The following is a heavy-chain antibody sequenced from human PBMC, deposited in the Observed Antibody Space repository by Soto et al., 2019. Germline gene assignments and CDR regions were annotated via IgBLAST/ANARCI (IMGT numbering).Heavy chain of an antibody. CDR2: IIPILGIA. CDR1: GGTFSSYT. J-gene: IGHJ6*03. CDR3: ASRSGYEPKGEYGDYVDKDYYYYDYMDV. D-gene: IGHD4-17*01. V-gene: IGHV1-69*02. Sequence: QVQLVQSGAEVKKPGSSVKVSCKASGGTFSSYTISWVRQAPGQGLEWLGRIIPILGIANYAQKFQGRVTMTADNSTSTASMELRGLKSGDSAVYDCASRSGYEPKGEYGDYVDKDYYYYDYMDVWGKGTTVTVS.